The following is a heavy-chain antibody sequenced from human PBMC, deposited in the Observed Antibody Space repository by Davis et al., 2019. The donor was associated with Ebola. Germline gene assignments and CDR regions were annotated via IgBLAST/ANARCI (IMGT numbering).Heavy chain of an antibody. V-gene: IGHV3-11*01. CDR1: GFTFSDHY. CDR3: AKGGPQRFGAFHI. D-gene: IGHD3-16*01. CDR2: ISQSGNSI. Sequence: GESLKISCAASGFTFSDHYMDWVRQAPGKGLEWVSYISQSGNSIYYADSVKGRFTTSRDNSKNTLYVQMKSLRAEDTAIYYCAKGGPQRFGAFHIWGQGTMVTVSS. J-gene: IGHJ3*02.